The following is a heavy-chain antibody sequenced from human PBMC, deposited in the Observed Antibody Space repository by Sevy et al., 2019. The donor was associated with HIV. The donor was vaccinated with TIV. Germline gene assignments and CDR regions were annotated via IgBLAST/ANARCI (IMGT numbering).Heavy chain of an antibody. CDR2: IYYNGHI. J-gene: IGHJ5*01. CDR3: AGENAWGRGYS. CDR1: GGSITSLY. Sequence: SETLSLTCTVSGGSITSLYWNWIQQPPGKGLEWIANIYYNGHINYNPSLKSRVTLSLDTSKNQFSLRLSSVTAADTAMYYCAGENAWGRGYSGGQGTLVTVSS. V-gene: IGHV4-59*08. D-gene: IGHD1-26*01.